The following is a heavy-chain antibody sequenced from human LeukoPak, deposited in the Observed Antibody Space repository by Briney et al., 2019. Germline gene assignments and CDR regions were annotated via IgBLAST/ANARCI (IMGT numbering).Heavy chain of an antibody. V-gene: IGHV3-21*01. CDR1: GFPFSTYG. D-gene: IGHD4/OR15-4a*01. CDR2: ITSSSYI. CDR3: ARGGASRGGGSDFDY. Sequence: PGGSLRLSCAASGFPFSTYGMNWVRQAPGKGLEWVSSITSSSYIYYADSLKGRFTISRDNAKNSLYLQMNSLRAEDTAVYYCARGGASRGGGSDFDYWGQGTLVTVSS. J-gene: IGHJ4*02.